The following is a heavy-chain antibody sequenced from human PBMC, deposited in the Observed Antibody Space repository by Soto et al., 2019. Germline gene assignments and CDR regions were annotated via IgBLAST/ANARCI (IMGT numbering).Heavy chain of an antibody. CDR3: AKDRYDILTGKLAPFDY. D-gene: IGHD3-9*01. CDR2: ISGSGGST. V-gene: IGHV3-23*01. CDR1: GFTFSSYA. J-gene: IGHJ4*02. Sequence: GGSLRLSCAASGFTFSSYAMSWVRQAPGKGLEWVSAISGSGGSTYYADSVKGRFTISRDNSKNTLYLQMNSLRAEDTAVYYCAKDRYDILTGKLAPFDYWGQGTLVTVSS.